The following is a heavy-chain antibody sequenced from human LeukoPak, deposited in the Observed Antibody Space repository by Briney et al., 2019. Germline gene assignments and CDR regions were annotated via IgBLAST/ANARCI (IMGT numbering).Heavy chain of an antibody. D-gene: IGHD5-18*01. Sequence: SETLSLTCAVYGGSFNGYYWSWIRQPPGKGLEWIGEINHSGSTNYNPSLKSRVTISVDTSKNQFSLKLSSVTAADTAVYYCARGLKGYSYGYDYWGQGTLVTVSS. CDR1: GGSFNGYY. CDR2: INHSGST. J-gene: IGHJ4*02. CDR3: ARGLKGYSYGYDY. V-gene: IGHV4-34*01.